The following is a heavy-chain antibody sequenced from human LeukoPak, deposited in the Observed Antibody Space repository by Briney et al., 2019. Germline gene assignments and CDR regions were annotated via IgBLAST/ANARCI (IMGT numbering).Heavy chain of an antibody. V-gene: IGHV4-39*01. CDR2: IYYSGST. CDR1: GGSISSSSYY. D-gene: IGHD5-24*01. Sequence: SETLSLTCTVSGGSISSSSYYWGWIRQPPGKGLEWIGSIYYSGSTYYNPSLKSRVTISVDTSKNQFSLKLSSVTAADTAVYYCAISRDAYKVNYWGPGTLVTVSS. CDR3: AISRDAYKVNY. J-gene: IGHJ4*02.